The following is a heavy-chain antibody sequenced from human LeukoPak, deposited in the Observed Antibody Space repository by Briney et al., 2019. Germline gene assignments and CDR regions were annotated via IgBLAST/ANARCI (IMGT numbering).Heavy chain of an antibody. CDR3: AREAFWSGYSGYYFDY. CDR1: GFTFSSYA. V-gene: IGHV3-30*04. Sequence: GGSLRLSCAASGFTFSSYAMHWVRQAPSKGLGWVAVISYDGSNKYYADSVKGRFTISRDNSKNTLYLQMNSLRSEDTAVYYCAREAFWSGYSGYYFDYWGQGTLVTVSS. D-gene: IGHD3-3*01. CDR2: ISYDGSNK. J-gene: IGHJ4*02.